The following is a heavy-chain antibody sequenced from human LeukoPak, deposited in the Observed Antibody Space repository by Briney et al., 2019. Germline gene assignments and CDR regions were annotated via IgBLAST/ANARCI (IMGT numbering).Heavy chain of an antibody. V-gene: IGHV4-39*01. J-gene: IGHJ4*02. D-gene: IGHD5-18*01. CDR2: IYYSGST. CDR3: ARDTAMVRLFDY. CDR1: GGSISSSSYY. Sequence: NPSETLSLTCTVSGGSISSSSYYWGWIRQPPGKGLEWIGSIYYSGSTYYNPSLKSRVTISVDTSKNQFSLKLSSVTAADTAVYYCARDTAMVRLFDYWGQGTLVTVSS.